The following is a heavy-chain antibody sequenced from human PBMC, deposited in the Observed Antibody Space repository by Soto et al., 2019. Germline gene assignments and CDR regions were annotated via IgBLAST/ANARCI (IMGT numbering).Heavy chain of an antibody. D-gene: IGHD2-21*02. CDR1: GGTFSSYA. V-gene: IGHV1-69*13. CDR2: IIPIFGTA. CDR3: ASAGAYCGGDCHQ. J-gene: IGHJ4*02. Sequence: SVKGSCKASGGTFSSYAISWVRQAPGQGLEWMGGIIPIFGTANYAQKFQGRVTITADESTSTAYMELSSLRSEDTGVYYCASAGAYCGGDCHQWGQGTLVTVS.